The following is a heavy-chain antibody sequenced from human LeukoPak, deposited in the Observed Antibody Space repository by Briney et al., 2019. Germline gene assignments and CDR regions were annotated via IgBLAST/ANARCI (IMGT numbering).Heavy chain of an antibody. Sequence: ASVKVSCKTSGYTFTGYHINWVRQATGQGLEWMGWMNPYSGDRGYAQKFQGRLSITSDTSISTAYMDLSSLRSEDTAVYFCARTTSLTASGYDYWGQGALVTVSS. D-gene: IGHD4-17*01. J-gene: IGHJ4*02. CDR1: GYTFTGYH. V-gene: IGHV1-8*03. CDR3: ARTTSLTASGYDY. CDR2: MNPYSGDR.